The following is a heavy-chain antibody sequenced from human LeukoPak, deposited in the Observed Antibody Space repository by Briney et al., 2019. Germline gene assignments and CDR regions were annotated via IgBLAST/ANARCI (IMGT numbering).Heavy chain of an antibody. CDR1: GFTLSSYG. CDR2: IWYDGSNK. Sequence: GGSLRLSCAASGFTLSSYGMHWVRQAPGKGLEWVAVIWYDGSNKYYADSVKGRFTISRDNPKNTLYLQMNSLRAEDTAVYYCAREEYYYGSGSYRGYDAFDIWGQGTMVTVSS. V-gene: IGHV3-33*01. D-gene: IGHD3-10*01. CDR3: AREEYYYGSGSYRGYDAFDI. J-gene: IGHJ3*02.